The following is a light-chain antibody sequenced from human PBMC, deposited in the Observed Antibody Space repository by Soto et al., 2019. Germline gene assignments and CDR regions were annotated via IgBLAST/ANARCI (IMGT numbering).Light chain of an antibody. J-gene: IGLJ2*01. V-gene: IGLV1-44*01. CDR3: AAWDDSLNSSV. Sequence: QSVLTQPPSASGTPGQRVIISCSGSSSNFGGNTANWYQQFPGTAPKVLIYSNNQRPSAVPARFSGSKSGTSASLAISGLQSEDEADYYCAAWDDSLNSSVFGGGTKVTVL. CDR1: SSNFGGNT. CDR2: SNN.